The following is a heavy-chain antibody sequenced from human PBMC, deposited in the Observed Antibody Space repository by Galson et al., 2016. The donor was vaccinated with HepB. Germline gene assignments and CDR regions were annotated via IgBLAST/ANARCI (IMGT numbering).Heavy chain of an antibody. D-gene: IGHD1-1*01. CDR2: SRDKTNRYST. J-gene: IGHJ6*02. V-gene: IGHV3-72*01. CDR1: GFTLSDHY. Sequence: SLRLSCAASGFTLSDHYMDWVRQAPGEGLEWVARSRDKTNRYSTEYAASVKGRFTISRDETENLVFLQLNSLKTDDTAGYFCARVPGFRSQAYWTDYGMDVWGQGAAVTVSS. CDR3: ARVPGFRSQAYWTDYGMDV.